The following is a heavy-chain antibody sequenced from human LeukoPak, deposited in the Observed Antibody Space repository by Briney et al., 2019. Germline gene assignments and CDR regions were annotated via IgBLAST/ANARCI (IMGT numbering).Heavy chain of an antibody. CDR3: ARDSSGWCMDY. Sequence: GASVKVSCKASGGTFSSYAISWVRQAPGQGLEWMGRITPILGIANYAQKFQGRVTITADKSTSTAYMELSSLRSEGTAVYYCARDSSGWCMDYWGQGTLVTVSS. CDR1: GGTFSSYA. D-gene: IGHD6-19*01. J-gene: IGHJ4*02. CDR2: ITPILGIA. V-gene: IGHV1-69*04.